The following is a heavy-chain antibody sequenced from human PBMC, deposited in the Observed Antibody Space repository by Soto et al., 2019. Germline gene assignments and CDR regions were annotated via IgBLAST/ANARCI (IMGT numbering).Heavy chain of an antibody. V-gene: IGHV4-30-4*01. CDR3: ARDHTVTTGAFDI. D-gene: IGHD4-17*01. CDR1: GDSINNGEYY. J-gene: IGHJ3*02. CDR2: IYYNEVT. Sequence: SETLSLTCNVSGDSINNGEYYWSWFRQPPGKGPEWIGYIYYNEVTYYNPSLKRRPTISLETSKNQFSLQLTSVTAADTAVYYCARDHTVTTGAFDIWGPGTMVTVSS.